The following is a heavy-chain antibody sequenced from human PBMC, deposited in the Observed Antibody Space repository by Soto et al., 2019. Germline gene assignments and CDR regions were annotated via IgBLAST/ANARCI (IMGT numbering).Heavy chain of an antibody. CDR2: INPNSGGT. Sequence: ASVKVSCKASGYTFTGYYMHWVRQAPGQGLEWMGWINPNSGGTNYAQKFQGWVTMTRDTSISTAYMELSRLRSDDTAVYYCARNYRSGWSTLDYWGQGTLVTVSS. V-gene: IGHV1-2*04. J-gene: IGHJ4*02. CDR1: GYTFTGYY. D-gene: IGHD6-19*01. CDR3: ARNYRSGWSTLDY.